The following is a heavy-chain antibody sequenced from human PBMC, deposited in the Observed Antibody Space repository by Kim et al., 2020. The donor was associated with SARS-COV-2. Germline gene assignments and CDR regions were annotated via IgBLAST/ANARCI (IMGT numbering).Heavy chain of an antibody. CDR3: VRDSYINHYYYGMDV. V-gene: IGHV3-74*01. CDR1: GFTFSNYW. D-gene: IGHD1-1*01. J-gene: IGHJ6*02. Sequence: GGSLRLSCAASGFTFSNYWMHWVRRAPGKGLMWVSRINTDGSHTSYTDSVKGRFTISIDNARNTLDLQMNSLGVEDSAVYYCVRDSYINHYYYGMDVWG. CDR2: INTDGSHT.